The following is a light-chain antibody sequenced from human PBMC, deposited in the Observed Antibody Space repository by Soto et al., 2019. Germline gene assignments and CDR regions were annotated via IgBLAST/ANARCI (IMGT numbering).Light chain of an antibody. CDR1: QSISIW. V-gene: IGKV1-5*01. CDR3: QQYINYPLT. Sequence: DIQMTQSPSTLSASVGDRVTITCRASQSISIWLAWYQHKPGKAPKLLIYNAFTSESGVPSRFSGSGSGTEFSLTISSLQPVDFATYYCQQYINYPLTCGGGTNVEI. J-gene: IGKJ4*01. CDR2: NAF.